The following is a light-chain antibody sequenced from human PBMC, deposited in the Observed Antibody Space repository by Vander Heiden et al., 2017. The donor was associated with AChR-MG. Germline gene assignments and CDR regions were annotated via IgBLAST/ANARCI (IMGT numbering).Light chain of an antibody. CDR2: DVT. CDR1: TSDVGGYNF. Sequence: QSALTRPASVSGSPGQSITISCTGTTSDVGGYNFVSWYQQHPGKAPKLMIYDVTNRPSGVSNRFSGSKSANTASLTISGLQAEDEADYYCCSYTSSSTLDWVFGGGTKLTVL. V-gene: IGLV2-14*03. J-gene: IGLJ3*02. CDR3: CSYTSSSTLDWV.